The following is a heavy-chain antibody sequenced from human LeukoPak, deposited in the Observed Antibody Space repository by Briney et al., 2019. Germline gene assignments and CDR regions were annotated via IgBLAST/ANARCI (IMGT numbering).Heavy chain of an antibody. J-gene: IGHJ6*03. V-gene: IGHV3-66*01. CDR2: IYSGGST. Sequence: GGSLRLSCAASGFTLSSNYMSWVRQAPGKGLEWVSVIYSGGSTYYADSVKGRFTISRDNSKNTLYLQMNSLRAEDTAVYYCEREFYGIAAAGSLNYYYMDVWGKGTTVTISS. CDR1: GFTLSSNY. D-gene: IGHD6-13*01. CDR3: EREFYGIAAAGSLNYYYMDV.